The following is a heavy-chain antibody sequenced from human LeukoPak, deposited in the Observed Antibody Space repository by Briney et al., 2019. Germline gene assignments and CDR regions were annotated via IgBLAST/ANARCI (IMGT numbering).Heavy chain of an antibody. J-gene: IGHJ5*02. Sequence: GGSLRLSCAASGFTFSSYAMHWVRQAPGKGLERVAVISYDGSNKYYADSVKGRFTISRDNSKNTLYLQMNSLRAEDTAVYYCARVEVEASYDPWGQGTLVTVSS. V-gene: IGHV3-30*04. D-gene: IGHD5-24*01. CDR1: GFTFSSYA. CDR3: ARVEVEASYDP. CDR2: ISYDGSNK.